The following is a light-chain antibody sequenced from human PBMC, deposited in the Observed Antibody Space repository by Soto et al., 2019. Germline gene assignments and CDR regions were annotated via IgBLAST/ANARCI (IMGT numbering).Light chain of an antibody. J-gene: IGKJ1*01. CDR1: QSVSTS. Sequence: EIVLAQSPVTLSMSPGERATLSCRASQSVSTSLAWYQQKPGQAPMLLIYAASSRATGIPARFNGSGSGTDFSLTISRLEPEDSAVYYCQQRSSWPLGTFGQGTQVDI. CDR2: AAS. CDR3: QQRSSWPLGT. V-gene: IGKV3-11*01.